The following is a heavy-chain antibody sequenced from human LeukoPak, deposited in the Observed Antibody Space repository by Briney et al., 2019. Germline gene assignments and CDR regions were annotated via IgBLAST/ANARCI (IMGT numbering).Heavy chain of an antibody. CDR3: ARGSTVLRYFDWLLSHWFDP. Sequence: NASETLSLTCTVSGGSISSSSYYWGWIRQPPGKGREWIGSSYHSGRTYDNPALKRRITIAVETYKNQYKMKLSYGTAEEEAVYYCARGSTVLRYFDWLLSHWFDPWGQGTLVTVSS. CDR2: SYHSGRT. V-gene: IGHV4-39*06. D-gene: IGHD3-9*01. J-gene: IGHJ5*02. CDR1: GGSISSSSYY.